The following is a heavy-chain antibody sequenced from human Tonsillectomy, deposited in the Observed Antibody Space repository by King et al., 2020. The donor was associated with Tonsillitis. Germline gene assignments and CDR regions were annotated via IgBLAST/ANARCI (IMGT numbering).Heavy chain of an antibody. CDR2: ISYDGNKK. J-gene: IGHJ4*02. D-gene: IGHD2-8*01. CDR1: GFTFSSYE. V-gene: IGHV3-30*04. Sequence: VQLVESGGGVVQPGRSLRLSCAASGFTFSSYEMHWVRQAPGKGLEGVALISYDGNKKYYADSVKGRFTISRGNSKNTLYLQMSSLRAEDTAVYYCARGRRETCMDPGWGQGTLVAVS. CDR3: ARGRRETCMDPG.